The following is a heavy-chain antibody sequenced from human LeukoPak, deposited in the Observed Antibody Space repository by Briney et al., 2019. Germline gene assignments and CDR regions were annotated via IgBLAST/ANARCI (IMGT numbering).Heavy chain of an antibody. V-gene: IGHV4-31*02. D-gene: IGHD1-1*01. CDR3: VRNTDGRSNGDY. J-gene: IGHJ4*02. Sequence: SQTLSLTCTVSGDSISSRDSYWSWIRQYPGKALAWIGFIYSSGTTNYNPSLRSRVTLSVDTSQNQFFLWLTSVTDADTATYYCVRNTDGRSNGDYWGQGTLVTVSS. CDR2: IYSSGTT. CDR1: GDSISSRDSY.